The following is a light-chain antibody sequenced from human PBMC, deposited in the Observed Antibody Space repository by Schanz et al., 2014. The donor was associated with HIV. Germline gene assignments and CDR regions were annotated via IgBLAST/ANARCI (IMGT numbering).Light chain of an antibody. CDR2: GAS. Sequence: DIVLTQSPGTLSLSPGERATLSCRASQNVRSNYLAWYQQKPGQAPRLLIYGASIRATGIPDRFSGSGSGTDFTLTISSLQPGDFATYYCQQYDSYPYTFGQGTKLEIK. V-gene: IGKV3-20*01. J-gene: IGKJ2*01. CDR3: QQYDSYPYT. CDR1: QNVRSNY.